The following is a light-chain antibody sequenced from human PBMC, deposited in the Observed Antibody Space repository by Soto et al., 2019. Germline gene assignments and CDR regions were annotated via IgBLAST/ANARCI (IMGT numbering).Light chain of an antibody. CDR1: QSLSNNF. V-gene: IGKV3-20*01. J-gene: IGKJ1*01. Sequence: EIVLTQSPGTLSLSPGERATLSCRASQSLSNNFLAWHQPKLGQTPRLLIFAASSSATGIPDRFSGSGSGADFALTIGRLESDDIEVYYCQLYVSSPETFGQGTRVDIK. CDR3: QLYVSSPET. CDR2: AAS.